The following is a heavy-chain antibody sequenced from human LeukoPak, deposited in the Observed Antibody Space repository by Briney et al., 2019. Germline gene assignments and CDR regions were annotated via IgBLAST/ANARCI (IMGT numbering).Heavy chain of an antibody. J-gene: IGHJ4*02. CDR2: ISSSGGSI. V-gene: IGHV3-48*03. CDR1: GFTFSSYE. D-gene: IGHD4-23*01. CDR3: ARRTVVTEFDY. Sequence: PGGSLRLSCAASGFTFSSYEMNWVRQAPGKGLEWVSYISSSGGSIYYADSVKGRFTISRDNAKKSLYLQMNSLRAEDTAVYHCARRTVVTEFDYWGQGTLVTVSS.